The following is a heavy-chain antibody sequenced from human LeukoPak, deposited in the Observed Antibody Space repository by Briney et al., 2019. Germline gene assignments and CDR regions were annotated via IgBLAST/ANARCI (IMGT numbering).Heavy chain of an antibody. CDR3: ARTTMVRGTYYMDA. CDR1: RGSIISGSYY. Sequence: SGTLSLTCTDPRGSIISGSYYWSWIRQPAGKGLEWIGRIYTGGSTNYNPPLKGRVTISVDTSRNQCSLKLRSGTAANPPAYYCARTTMVRGTYYMDAWGKGNTVTMSS. J-gene: IGHJ6*03. CDR2: IYTGGST. D-gene: IGHD3-10*01. V-gene: IGHV4-61*02.